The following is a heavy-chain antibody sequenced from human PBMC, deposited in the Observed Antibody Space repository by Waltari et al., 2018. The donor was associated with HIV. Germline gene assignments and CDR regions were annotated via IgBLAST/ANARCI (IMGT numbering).Heavy chain of an antibody. CDR1: GGSFSSSY. D-gene: IGHD3-10*01. J-gene: IGHJ4*02. V-gene: IGHV4-34*01. Sequence: QLHLQQWGPGLLNTSQTLSLTCAVYGGSFSSSYWSWIRQSPGRGLEWLGEINHGGSPNYNPSLKSRISISIDTSKKQFFLKLESVTAADTALYYCASPFIRASGTRFDFWGQGTLVTVSS. CDR2: INHGGSP. CDR3: ASPFIRASGTRFDF.